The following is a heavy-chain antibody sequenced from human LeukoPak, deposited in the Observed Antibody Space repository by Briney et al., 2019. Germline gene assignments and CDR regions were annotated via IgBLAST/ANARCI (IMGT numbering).Heavy chain of an antibody. V-gene: IGHV3-9*01. CDR3: AKDHGYSYGYCEY. D-gene: IGHD5-18*01. CDR1: GFTFDDYA. CDR2: ISWNSGSI. J-gene: IGHJ4*02. Sequence: PGGSLRLSCAASGFTFDDYAMHWVRQAPGKGLEWVPGISWNSGSIGYADSVKGRFTISRDNAKNSLYLQMNSLRAEDTALYYCAKDHGYSYGYCEYWGQGTLVTVSS.